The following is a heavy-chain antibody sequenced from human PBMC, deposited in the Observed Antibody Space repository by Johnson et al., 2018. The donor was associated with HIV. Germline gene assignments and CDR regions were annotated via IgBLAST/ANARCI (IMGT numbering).Heavy chain of an antibody. J-gene: IGHJ3*01. CDR1: GFTFDDYA. V-gene: IGHV3-9*01. D-gene: IGHD6-19*01. CDR3: AKSSPPGLAPVGG. CDR2: ISWNSGSI. Sequence: VQLVESGGGLVQPGRSLRLSCAASGFTFDDYAMHWVRQAPGKGLEWVSGISWNSGSIGYADSVKGRFTISRDNAKNSLYLQMNSLRAEDTAVYYCAKSSPPGLAPVGGWGQGTMVTVSS.